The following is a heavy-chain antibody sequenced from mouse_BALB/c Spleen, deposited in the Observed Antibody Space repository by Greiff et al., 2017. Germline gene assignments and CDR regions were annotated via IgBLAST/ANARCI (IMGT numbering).Heavy chain of an antibody. D-gene: IGHD2-3*01. CDR3: ARAHDGYYAMDY. CDR2: ISSGGGST. J-gene: IGHJ4*01. V-gene: IGHV5-12-1*01. CDR1: GFAFSSYD. Sequence: EVKLVESGGDLVKPGGSLKLSCAASGFAFSSYDMSWVRQTPEKRLEWVAYISSGGGSTYYPDTVKGRFTISRDNAKNTLYLQMSSLKSEDTAMYYCARAHDGYYAMDYWGQGTSVTVSS.